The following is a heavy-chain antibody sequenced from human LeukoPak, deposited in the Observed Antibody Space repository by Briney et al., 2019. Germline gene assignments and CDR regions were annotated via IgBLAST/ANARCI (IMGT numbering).Heavy chain of an antibody. Sequence: PGGSLRLSCVASGFMFSVYGMHWVRQAPGKGPEWGAVIWNDGSNKYYADSVKGRFTISRDNSKNTLYLQMNSLRAEDTAVYSCARASGPFDYWGQGTLVTVSS. J-gene: IGHJ4*02. CDR3: ARASGPFDY. D-gene: IGHD3-10*01. V-gene: IGHV3-33*01. CDR2: IWNDGSNK. CDR1: GFMFSVYG.